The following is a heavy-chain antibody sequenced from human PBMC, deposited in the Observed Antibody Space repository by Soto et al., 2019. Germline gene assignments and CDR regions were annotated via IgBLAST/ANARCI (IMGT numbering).Heavy chain of an antibody. CDR2: ISSSSSTI. CDR3: ARAAAAEDAFDI. CDR1: GFTFSSYS. V-gene: IGHV3-48*01. D-gene: IGHD6-13*01. J-gene: IGHJ3*02. Sequence: GGSLRLSCAASGFTFSSYSMNWVRQAPGKGLEWVSYISSSSSTIYYADSVKGRFTISRDNAKNALYLQMNGLRAEDTDVYYCARAAAAEDAFDIWGQGTMVTVSS.